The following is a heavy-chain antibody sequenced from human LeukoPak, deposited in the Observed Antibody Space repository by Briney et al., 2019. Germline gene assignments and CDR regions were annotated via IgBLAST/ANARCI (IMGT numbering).Heavy chain of an antibody. Sequence: SETLSLTCTVSGGSFSSSSYYWSWVRQPPGKGLEWIGYVYYNGNINYNLSLKSRVTMSVDTSKNQFSLKLSSVTAADTAVYYCARYLSGTRGAFDIWGQGTMVTVSS. CDR1: GGSFSSSSYY. CDR2: VYYNGNI. V-gene: IGHV4-61*01. D-gene: IGHD2-8*01. J-gene: IGHJ3*02. CDR3: ARYLSGTRGAFDI.